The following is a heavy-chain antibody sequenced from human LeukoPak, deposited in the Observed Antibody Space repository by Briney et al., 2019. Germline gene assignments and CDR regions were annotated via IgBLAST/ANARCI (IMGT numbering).Heavy chain of an antibody. Sequence: GGSLRLSCAASGFTFSTYWMHWVRQAPGKGLVWVSRINSDGSSTRYADSVKGRFTISRDNAKNTLYLQMNSLRAEDTAVYYCARVRLKGGYNWFDPWGQGTLVTVSS. J-gene: IGHJ5*02. D-gene: IGHD3-16*01. CDR2: INSDGSST. CDR3: ARVRLKGGYNWFDP. CDR1: GFTFSTYW. V-gene: IGHV3-74*01.